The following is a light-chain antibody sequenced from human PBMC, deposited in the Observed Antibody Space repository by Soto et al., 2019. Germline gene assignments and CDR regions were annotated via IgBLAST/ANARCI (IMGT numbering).Light chain of an antibody. CDR3: QQYNNWPLT. CDR1: QYINTR. J-gene: IGKJ5*01. V-gene: IGKV3D-15*01. CDR2: QTS. Sequence: EIVLTQSPATLSSFPGDRVTLSCRASQYINTRLAWYQHRPGQAPRLLIYQTSIRAAGIPARFSGSGSGTEFTLTISSLQSEDFAVYYCQQYNNWPLTFGQGTRLEI.